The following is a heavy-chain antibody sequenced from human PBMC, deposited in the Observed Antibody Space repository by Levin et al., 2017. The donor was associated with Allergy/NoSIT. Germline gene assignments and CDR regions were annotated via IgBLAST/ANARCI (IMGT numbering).Heavy chain of an antibody. CDR1: GYTFTTYA. CDR2: INAGNGNT. V-gene: IGHV1-3*01. CDR3: ARNKVIIAAVSPWFDP. J-gene: IGHJ5*02. D-gene: IGHD6-13*01. Sequence: ASVKVSCKASGYTFTTYAIHWVRQAPGQSLEWMGWINAGNGNTKYSQNFQGRVTITMDTSASTAYMELTSLTTEDTAVYYCARNKVIIAAVSPWFDPWGQGSLVTVSS.